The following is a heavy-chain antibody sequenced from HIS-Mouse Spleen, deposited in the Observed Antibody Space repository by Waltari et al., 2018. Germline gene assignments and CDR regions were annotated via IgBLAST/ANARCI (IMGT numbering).Heavy chain of an antibody. V-gene: IGHV4-39*07. D-gene: IGHD6-6*01. CDR3: ARDGIIAARPYDAFDI. CDR2: IYYSGST. CDR1: GGSISSSSYY. J-gene: IGHJ3*02. Sequence: QLQLQESGPGLVKPSETLSLTCTVSGGSISSSSYYWGWIRQPPGKGLEWIGSIYYSGSTYYNPSLKSRVTISGDTSKNQFSLKLSSVTAADTAVYYCARDGIIAARPYDAFDIWGQGTMVTVSS.